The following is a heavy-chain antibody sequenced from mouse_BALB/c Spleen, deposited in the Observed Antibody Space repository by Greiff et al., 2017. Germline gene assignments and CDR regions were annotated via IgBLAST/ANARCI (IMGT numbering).Heavy chain of an antibody. J-gene: IGHJ4*01. CDR1: GYSITSDYA. V-gene: IGHV3-2*02. CDR2: ISYSGST. Sequence: EVQLVESGPGLVKPSQSLSLTCTVTGYSITSDYAWNWIRQFPGNKLEWMGYISYSGSTSYNPSLKSRISITRDTSKNQFFLQLNSVTTEDTATYYCATGIAMDYWGQGTSVTVSS. D-gene: IGHD4-1*01. CDR3: ATGIAMDY.